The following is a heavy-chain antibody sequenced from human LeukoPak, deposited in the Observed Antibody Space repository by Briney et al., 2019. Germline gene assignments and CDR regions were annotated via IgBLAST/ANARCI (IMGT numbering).Heavy chain of an antibody. CDR2: IYHDGNT. CDR3: ARLTASRRAFDM. CDR1: GFSISSGSN. V-gene: IGHV4-38-2*01. Sequence: SETLSLTCAVSGFSISSGSNWGWIRQPPGKGLEWIGNIYHDGNTYYNPSLKSRLTVSVDKSKNQFSLTLSSVAAADTAVYFCARLTASRRAFDMGGQGTKVTVSS. J-gene: IGHJ3*02. D-gene: IGHD2-2*01.